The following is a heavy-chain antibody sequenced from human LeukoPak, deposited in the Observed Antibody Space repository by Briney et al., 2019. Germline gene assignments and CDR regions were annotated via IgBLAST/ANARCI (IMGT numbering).Heavy chain of an antibody. D-gene: IGHD2-21*01. CDR3: AKDVKGGPEVIGDWWLPYFDY. CDR2: ISDSGGST. Sequence: GGSLRLSCAASGFTFSSYAMSWVRQAPGKGLEWVSGISDSGGSTYYADSVKGRFTTSRDNSKNTLYLQMDSLRAEDTAVYYCAKDVKGGPEVIGDWWLPYFDYWGQGTLVTVSS. J-gene: IGHJ4*02. CDR1: GFTFSSYA. V-gene: IGHV3-23*01.